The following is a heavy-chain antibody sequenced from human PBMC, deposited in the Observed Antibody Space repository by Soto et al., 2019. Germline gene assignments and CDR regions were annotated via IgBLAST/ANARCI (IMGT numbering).Heavy chain of an antibody. CDR1: RGTFNTSP. Sequence: QVLLAQSGAEVKKPGSSVKVSCQTSRGTFNTSPISWVRQAPGQGLEWLGDIVPVFGMVNYAQQFQDRLNLTPDDSTTRFCMEVSRLTPEDTAVSFCATPHLRGRQYDYRSPATASLYPSGLGVWGQGTPVIVSS. CDR2: IVPVFGMV. V-gene: IGHV1-69*01. J-gene: IGHJ6*02. CDR3: ATPHLRGRQYDYRSPATASLYPSGLGV. D-gene: IGHD3-3*01.